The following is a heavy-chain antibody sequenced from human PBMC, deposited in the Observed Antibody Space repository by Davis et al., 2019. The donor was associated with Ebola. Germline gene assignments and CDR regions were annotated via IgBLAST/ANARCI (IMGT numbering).Heavy chain of an antibody. D-gene: IGHD3-16*02. V-gene: IGHV4-34*01. J-gene: IGHJ4*02. CDR2: INHSGST. CDR3: ARGRRITFGGVIVIHKPFDY. Sequence: SETLSLTCAVYGGSFSGYYWSWIRQPPGKGLEWIGEINHSGSTNYNPSLKSRVTISVDTSKNQFSLKLSSVTAADTAVYYCARGRRITFGGVIVIHKPFDYWGQGTLVTVSS. CDR1: GGSFSGYY.